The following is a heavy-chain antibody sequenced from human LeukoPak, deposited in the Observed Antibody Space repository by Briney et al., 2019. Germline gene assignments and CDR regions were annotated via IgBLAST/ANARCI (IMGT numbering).Heavy chain of an antibody. D-gene: IGHD3-10*01. V-gene: IGHV4-34*01. CDR1: GGSFSGYY. CDR2: INHSGST. CDR3: ASRSMVRGVIVH. J-gene: IGHJ5*02. Sequence: SETLSLTCAVYGGSFSGYYWSWIRQPPGKGLEWIGEINHSGSTNYNPSLKSRVTISVDTSKNQFSLKLSPVTAADTAVYYCASRSMVRGVIVHWGRGTLVTVSS.